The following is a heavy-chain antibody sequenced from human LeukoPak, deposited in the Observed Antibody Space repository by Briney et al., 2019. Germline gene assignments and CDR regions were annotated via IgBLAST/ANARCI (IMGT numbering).Heavy chain of an antibody. D-gene: IGHD2-15*01. Sequence: GGSLRLSCAPSGFTFSRHGMHWVRQAPGKGLEWVAIISNDGSRKYYAHSVEGRFTISRDNSKNTLYLQMNSLRAEDTAVYYRARDCGGSFNYGMDVWGQGTTVTVSS. J-gene: IGHJ6*02. V-gene: IGHV3-30*03. CDR1: GFTFSRHG. CDR2: ISNDGSRK. CDR3: ARDCGGSFNYGMDV.